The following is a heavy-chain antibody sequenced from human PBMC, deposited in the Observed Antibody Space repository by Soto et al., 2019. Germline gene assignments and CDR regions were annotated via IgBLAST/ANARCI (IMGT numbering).Heavy chain of an antibody. CDR1: GYTIRGSVYY. V-gene: IGHV4-31*03. D-gene: IGHD6-19*01. CDR2: IYFTGST. CDR3: ARGAVAGVRSWYDP. J-gene: IGHJ5*02. Sequence: SSETQSLTCTVSGYTIRGSVYYWSWIRQHPGKGLEWVGYIYFTGSTYYNPSLKSRVIISGDTSKNQFSLKLISVTAADTAVYYCARGAVAGVRSWYDPWGPGTLVTVSS.